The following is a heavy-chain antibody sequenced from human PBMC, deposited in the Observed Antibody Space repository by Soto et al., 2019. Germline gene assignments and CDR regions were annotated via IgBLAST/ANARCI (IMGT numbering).Heavy chain of an antibody. CDR1: GGSISSSNW. CDR2: IYHSGST. Sequence: SETLSLTCAVSGGSISSSNWWSWVRQPPGKGLEWIGEIYHSGSTNYNPSLKSRVTISVDKSKNQFSLKLSSVTAADTAVYYCARGLRVDFWSGIDYWGQGTLVTVSS. V-gene: IGHV4-4*02. CDR3: ARGLRVDFWSGIDY. J-gene: IGHJ4*02. D-gene: IGHD3-3*01.